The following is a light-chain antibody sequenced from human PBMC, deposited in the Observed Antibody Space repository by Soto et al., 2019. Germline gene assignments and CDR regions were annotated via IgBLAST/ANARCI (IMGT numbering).Light chain of an antibody. Sequence: QSVLTQSPSASASLGASVKLTCTLSSGHSSDAIAWHQQQPGKGPRYLMKLDSDGSHTKGDAIPDRFSGSSSGAERYLTISSLQSEDEADYYCQTWGTGIHVVFGGGTKLTVL. CDR1: SGHSSDA. J-gene: IGLJ2*01. V-gene: IGLV4-69*01. CDR3: QTWGTGIHVV. CDR2: LDSDGSH.